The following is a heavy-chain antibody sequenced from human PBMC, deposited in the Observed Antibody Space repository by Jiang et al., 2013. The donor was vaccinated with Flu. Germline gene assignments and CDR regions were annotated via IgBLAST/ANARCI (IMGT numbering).Heavy chain of an antibody. CDR1: GFVISSYY. J-gene: IGHJ4*02. CDR2: IKSDGRDK. CDR3: VRDAWDYTGNLDS. V-gene: IGHV3-7*03. Sequence: VQLVESGGGLVQPGGSLRLSCAASGFVISSYYMSWVRQAPGKGLEWVADIKSDGRDKFYADSVKGRFTIVRDNAKNSIYLEMDSLRAEDTAVYFCVRDAWDYTGNLDSWGLGTVVAVAS. D-gene: IGHD3-3*01.